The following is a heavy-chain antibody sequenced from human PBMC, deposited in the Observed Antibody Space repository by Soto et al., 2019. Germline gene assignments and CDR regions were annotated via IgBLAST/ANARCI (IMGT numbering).Heavy chain of an antibody. Sequence: QITLKESGPTLVKPTQTLTLTCTFSGFSLSTSGVGVGWIRQPPGKALEWLALIYWNDDKRYSPSLKSRLTITKDTSKNQVVLTMTNMDPVDTATYYCAHTGGAAMVEYYFDYWGQGTLVTVSS. J-gene: IGHJ4*02. CDR2: IYWNDDK. CDR3: AHTGGAAMVEYYFDY. V-gene: IGHV2-5*01. CDR1: GFSLSTSGVG. D-gene: IGHD5-18*01.